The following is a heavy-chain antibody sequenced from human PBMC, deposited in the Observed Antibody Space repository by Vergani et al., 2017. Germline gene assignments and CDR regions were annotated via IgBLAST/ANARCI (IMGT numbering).Heavy chain of an antibody. CDR1: GGSISSSSYY. J-gene: IGHJ3*01. CDR2: LLYSGTA. D-gene: IGHD5-24*01. V-gene: IGHV4-39*01. CDR3: ARPLREGRDGYVTGAFDL. Sequence: QLQLPESGPGLVKPSETLSLTCTVSGGSISSSSYYWGWIRQSPGKGLEWIGSLLYSGTAYYNPSLKSRVTISADTSKNQFSLRLNSVTAADTAVYSCARPLREGRDGYVTGAFDLWGQGTVVIVSS.